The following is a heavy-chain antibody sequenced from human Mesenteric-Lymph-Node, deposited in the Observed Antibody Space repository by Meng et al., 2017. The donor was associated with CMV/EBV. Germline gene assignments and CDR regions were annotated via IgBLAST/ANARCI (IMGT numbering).Heavy chain of an antibody. D-gene: IGHD6-19*01. Sequence: CKASGYTFSSYYMHWVRQAPGQGLEWMGIINPSGGSTGYAQKFQGRITMTRDTSTSTVYMELSSLRSEDTAVYYCARTPLAVVPYDYWGQGTLVTVSS. V-gene: IGHV1-46*01. CDR1: GYTFSSYY. CDR3: ARTPLAVVPYDY. CDR2: INPSGGST. J-gene: IGHJ4*02.